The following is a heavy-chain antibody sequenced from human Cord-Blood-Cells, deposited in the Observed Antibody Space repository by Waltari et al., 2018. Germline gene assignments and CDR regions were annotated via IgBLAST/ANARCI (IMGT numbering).Heavy chain of an antibody. V-gene: IGHV3-30-3*01. CDR1: GFTFSSYA. CDR2: ISYDGSNK. J-gene: IGHJ4*02. D-gene: IGHD6-6*01. CDR3: AREFEYSSSYYFDY. Sequence: QVQLVESGGGVVQPGRSLRLSCAASGFTFSSYAMPWVRPAPGKGLEWVAVISYDGSNKYYADSVKGRFTISRDNSKNTLYLQMNSLRAEDTAVYYCAREFEYSSSYYFDYWGQGTLVTVSS.